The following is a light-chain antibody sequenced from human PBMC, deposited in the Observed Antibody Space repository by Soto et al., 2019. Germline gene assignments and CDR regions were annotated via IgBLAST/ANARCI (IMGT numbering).Light chain of an antibody. CDR1: QTISSW. CDR3: QQYKSHPLA. J-gene: IGKJ4*01. CDR2: KAS. Sequence: DIPMTQSPSTLSASVGDRVTITCRASQTISSWLAWYQQKPGKAPDLLIYKASTLESGVPSRFSGSGSGTEFTLTISSLQPDDFATYYCQQYKSHPLAFGGGTKVEIK. V-gene: IGKV1-5*03.